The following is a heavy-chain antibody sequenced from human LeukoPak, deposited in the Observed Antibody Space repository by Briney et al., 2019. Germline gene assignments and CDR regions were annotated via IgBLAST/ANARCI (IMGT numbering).Heavy chain of an antibody. J-gene: IGHJ4*02. CDR2: ISSSGSTI. CDR3: TRDPSRNYCIDY. D-gene: IGHD3-10*01. Sequence: GGSLRLSCAASGFTFSDYYMSWIRQAPGKGLEWVSYISSSGSTIYYADSVKGRFTISRDNSKNTLYLQLNSLRAEDTAVYYCTRDPSRNYCIDYWGQGTLVTVSS. V-gene: IGHV3-11*04. CDR1: GFTFSDYY.